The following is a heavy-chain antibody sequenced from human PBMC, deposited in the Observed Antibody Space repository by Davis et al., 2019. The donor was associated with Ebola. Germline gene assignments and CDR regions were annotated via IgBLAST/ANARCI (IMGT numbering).Heavy chain of an antibody. CDR2: INHSGNT. D-gene: IGHD3-16*02. J-gene: IGHJ5*02. CDR1: GGSFSGYY. V-gene: IGHV4-34*01. Sequence: SETLSLTCAVYGGSFSGYYWSWIRQPPGKGLEWIAEINHSGNTNYNPSLKSRLIISVDTSKNQFSPKLSSVTAADTAIYYCAKMVWESFRYNWFDPWGQGTLVTVSS. CDR3: AKMVWESFRYNWFDP.